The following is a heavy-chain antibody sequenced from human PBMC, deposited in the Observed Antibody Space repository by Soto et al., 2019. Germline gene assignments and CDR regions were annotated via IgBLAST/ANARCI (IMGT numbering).Heavy chain of an antibody. Sequence: SETLSLTCTVSGGSISSGDYYWSWIRQPQGKGLEWIGYIYYSGSTYYNPSLKSRVTISVDTSKNQFSLKLNSVTAADTAVYYCARDEISSSRSGWGQGTLVTVSS. V-gene: IGHV4-30-4*01. CDR1: GGSISSGDYY. J-gene: IGHJ4*02. D-gene: IGHD6-13*01. CDR3: ARDEISSSRSG. CDR2: IYYSGST.